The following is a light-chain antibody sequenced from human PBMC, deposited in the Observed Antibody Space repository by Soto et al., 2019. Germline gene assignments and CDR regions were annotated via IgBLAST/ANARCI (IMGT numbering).Light chain of an antibody. CDR1: QSISSN. V-gene: IGKV3-15*01. J-gene: IGKJ1*01. CDR3: QQYNNWPRT. CDR2: GAN. Sequence: EIVMTQSPATLSVSPGERVNLSCGASQSISSNLAWYQQKPGQAPRRLIYGANTRATGVAARFSGSGSGTEFTLTISRLQSEDFAVYYCQQYNNWPRTFGQGTKVEI.